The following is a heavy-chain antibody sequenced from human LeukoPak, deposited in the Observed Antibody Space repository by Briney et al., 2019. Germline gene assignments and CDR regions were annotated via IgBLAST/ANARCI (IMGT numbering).Heavy chain of an antibody. Sequence: PSETLSLTRTVSGGSISSSSYYWGWIRQPPGKGLECIGSIYYSGSTYYNPSLKSRVTISVDTSKNQFSLKLSSVTAADTAVYYCARQGDCSGGSCYSSYYYYYYMDVWGKGTTVTVSS. V-gene: IGHV4-39*01. J-gene: IGHJ6*03. CDR2: IYYSGST. D-gene: IGHD2-15*01. CDR1: GGSISSSSYY. CDR3: ARQGDCSGGSCYSSYYYYYYMDV.